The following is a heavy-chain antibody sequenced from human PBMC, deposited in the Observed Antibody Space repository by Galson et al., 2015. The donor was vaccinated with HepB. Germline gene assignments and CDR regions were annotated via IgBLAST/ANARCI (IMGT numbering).Heavy chain of an antibody. CDR1: GFTFSSYS. J-gene: IGHJ3*02. CDR3: AREYSSSSPAFDT. V-gene: IGHV3-21*01. CDR2: ISSSSSYI. Sequence: SLRLSCAASGFTFSSYSMNWVRQAPGKGLEWVSSISSSSSYIYYADSVKGRFTISRDNAKNSLYLQMNSLRAEDTAVYYCAREYSSSSPAFDTWGQGTMVTVSS. D-gene: IGHD6-6*01.